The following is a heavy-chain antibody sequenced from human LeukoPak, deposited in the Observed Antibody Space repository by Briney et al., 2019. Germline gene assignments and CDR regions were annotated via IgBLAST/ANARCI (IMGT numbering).Heavy chain of an antibody. Sequence: GGSLRLSCAASGFTFSRFWMHWVREAPGKGLVWGSRINTDGSKTIYAGSVKGRFTIPRDNAKNTLYLQMNSLSAEDTAVYYCARYQSIAGPTTADYWGQGTLVTVSS. V-gene: IGHV3-74*01. CDR1: GFTFSRFW. D-gene: IGHD1-26*01. CDR3: ARYQSIAGPTTADY. J-gene: IGHJ4*02. CDR2: INTDGSKT.